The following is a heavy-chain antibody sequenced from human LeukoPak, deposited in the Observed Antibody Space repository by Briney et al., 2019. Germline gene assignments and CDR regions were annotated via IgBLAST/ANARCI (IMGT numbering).Heavy chain of an antibody. D-gene: IGHD3-10*01. CDR3: AKDHYYGSGSYYNDNYMDV. CDR2: ISTSGGST. CDR1: GFTVSSYA. V-gene: IGHV3-23*01. J-gene: IGHJ6*03. Sequence: GGSLRLSCAASGFTVSSYAMNWVRQAPGKGLEWVATISTSGGSTYYADSVKGRFTISRDNSKNTLYLQMNSLRVEDTAVYYCAKDHYYGSGSYYNDNYMDVWGKGTTVTISS.